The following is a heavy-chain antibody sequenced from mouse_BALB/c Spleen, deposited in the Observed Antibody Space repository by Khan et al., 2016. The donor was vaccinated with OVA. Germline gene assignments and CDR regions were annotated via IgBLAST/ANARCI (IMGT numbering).Heavy chain of an antibody. J-gene: IGHJ3*01. D-gene: IGHD2-14*01. CDR2: IIPSNDYT. CDR3: AREGAYYRSDGWFAY. V-gene: IGHV1-4*01. Sequence: VQLQESGAELARPGASVKMSCKASGYTFTTYTIHWVKQRPGQGLEWIGYIIPSNDYTNYNQKFKDRATLTADKSSSTAYMQLSSLTSEDSAVYYCAREGAYYRSDGWFAYWGQGTQVTVSA. CDR1: GYTFTTYT.